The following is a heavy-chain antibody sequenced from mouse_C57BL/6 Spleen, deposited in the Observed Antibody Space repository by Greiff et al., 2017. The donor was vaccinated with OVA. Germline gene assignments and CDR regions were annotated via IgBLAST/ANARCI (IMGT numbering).Heavy chain of an antibody. Sequence: VQLQQSGAELVKPGASVKISCKASGYAFSSYWMNWVKQRPGKGLEWIGQIYPGDGDTNYNGKFKGKATLTADKSSSTAYMQLSSLTSEDSAVYFCARGRYGKALGYWGQGTTLTVSS. D-gene: IGHD2-1*01. J-gene: IGHJ2*01. CDR2: IYPGDGDT. CDR3: ARGRYGKALGY. V-gene: IGHV1-80*01. CDR1: GYAFSSYW.